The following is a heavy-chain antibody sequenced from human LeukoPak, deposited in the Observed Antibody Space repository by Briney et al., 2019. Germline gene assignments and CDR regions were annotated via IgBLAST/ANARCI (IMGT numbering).Heavy chain of an antibody. CDR3: ARHKPTGSYPLEL. CDR2: VHYSGRT. D-gene: IGHD3-10*01. CDR1: GGSFSGYY. Sequence: PSETLSLTCAVYGGSFSGYYWSWLRQPPGKGLEWIGHVHYSGRTTYNPSLGSRLTISADTSTSQLSLKLSSVTAADTAVYYCARHKPTGSYPLELWGQGTLVTVSS. J-gene: IGHJ4*02. V-gene: IGHV4-59*08.